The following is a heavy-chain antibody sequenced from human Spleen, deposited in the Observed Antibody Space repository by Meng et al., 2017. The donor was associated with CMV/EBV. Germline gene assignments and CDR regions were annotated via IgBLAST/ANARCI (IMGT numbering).Heavy chain of an antibody. V-gene: IGHV4-34*01. Sequence: IRQPPGKGLEWIGEINHSGSTNSNPSLKSRVTISVDTSKTQFSLKLSSVTAADTAVYYCARGGIKVHYYDSSGYYFGQQTSHYFDYWGQGTLVTVSS. D-gene: IGHD3-22*01. CDR3: ARGGIKVHYYDSSGYYFGQQTSHYFDY. J-gene: IGHJ4*02. CDR2: INHSGST.